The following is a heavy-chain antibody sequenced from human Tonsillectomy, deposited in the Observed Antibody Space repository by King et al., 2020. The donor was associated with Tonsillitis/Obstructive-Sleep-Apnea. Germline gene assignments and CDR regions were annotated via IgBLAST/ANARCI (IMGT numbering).Heavy chain of an antibody. D-gene: IGHD3-10*01. J-gene: IGHJ5*02. CDR1: GGSISSYY. V-gene: IGHV4-59*01. Sequence: QLQESGPGLVKPSETLSLTCTVSGGSISSYYWSWIRQPPGKGLEWIGYIYYSGSTNYNPSLKSRVTISVDTSKNQFSLKLSSVTAADTAVYYCARDRFYGSTSNWFDPWGQGTLVPVSS. CDR3: ARDRFYGSTSNWFDP. CDR2: IYYSGST.